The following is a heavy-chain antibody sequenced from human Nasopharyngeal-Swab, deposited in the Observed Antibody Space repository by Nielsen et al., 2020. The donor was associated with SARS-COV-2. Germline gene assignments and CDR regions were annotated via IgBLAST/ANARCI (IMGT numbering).Heavy chain of an antibody. J-gene: IGHJ5*02. CDR1: GGSISSYY. D-gene: IGHD3-3*01. CDR2: IYYSGST. Sequence: SETLSLTCTVSGGSISSYYRSWIRQPPGKGLEWIGYIYYSGSTNYNPSLKSRVTISVDTSKNQFSLKLSSVTAADTAVYYCARGIFGVPLEVYNWFDPWGQGTLVTVSS. CDR3: ARGIFGVPLEVYNWFDP. V-gene: IGHV4-59*13.